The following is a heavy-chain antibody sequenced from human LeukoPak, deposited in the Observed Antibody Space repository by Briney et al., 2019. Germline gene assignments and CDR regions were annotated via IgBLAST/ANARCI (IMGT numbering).Heavy chain of an antibody. CDR3: ARHSGGRDSSGEYWYFDL. CDR1: GGSISSYY. V-gene: IGHV4-59*08. J-gene: IGHJ2*01. CDR2: IYYSGST. D-gene: IGHD3-22*01. Sequence: SETLSLTCTVSGGSISSYYWSWIRQPPGKGLEWIGYIYYSGSTNYNPSLKSRVTISVDTSKNQFSLKLSPVTAADTAVYYCARHSGGRDSSGEYWYFDLWGRDTLVTVSS.